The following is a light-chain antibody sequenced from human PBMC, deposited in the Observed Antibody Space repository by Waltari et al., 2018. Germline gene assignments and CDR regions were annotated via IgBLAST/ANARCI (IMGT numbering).Light chain of an antibody. CDR2: QDN. CDR1: KLGDKY. V-gene: IGLV3-1*01. J-gene: IGLJ1*01. CDR3: QAWDSRTGV. Sequence: SYELTQPPSVSVTPGQTASITCTGDKLGDKYASWYQQKPGQSPVLVIYQDNKRPSGIPERISGSNSGNTATLTISGTQTMDEADYYCQAWDSRTGVFGAGTKVTVL.